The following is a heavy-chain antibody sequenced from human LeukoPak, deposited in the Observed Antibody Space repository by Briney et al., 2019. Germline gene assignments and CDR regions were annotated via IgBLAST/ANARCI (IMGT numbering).Heavy chain of an antibody. V-gene: IGHV3-53*04. CDR3: ARADFLGYCSGGSCPLLY. Sequence: GGSLRLSCAASGFTVSSNYMSWVRQAPGKGLEWVSVIYSGGSTYYADSVKGRFTISRHNSKNTLYLQMNSLRAEDTAVYYCARADFLGYCSGGSCPLLYWSQGTLVTVSS. D-gene: IGHD2-15*01. CDR1: GFTVSSNY. CDR2: IYSGGST. J-gene: IGHJ4*02.